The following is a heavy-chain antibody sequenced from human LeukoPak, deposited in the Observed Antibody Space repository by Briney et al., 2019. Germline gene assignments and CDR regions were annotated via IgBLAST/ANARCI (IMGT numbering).Heavy chain of an antibody. Sequence: PWGSLRLSCAASGFTFSSYAMSWVRQAPGKGLEWVSARSGSGGSTNYADSVKGRFTISRDNSKNTLYLEMNSLRADDTAVYYCAKHRGSGVAGTGGVESWGQGTLVTVSS. CDR2: RSGSGGST. V-gene: IGHV3-23*01. D-gene: IGHD6-19*01. CDR3: AKHRGSGVAGTGGVES. CDR1: GFTFSSYA. J-gene: IGHJ4*02.